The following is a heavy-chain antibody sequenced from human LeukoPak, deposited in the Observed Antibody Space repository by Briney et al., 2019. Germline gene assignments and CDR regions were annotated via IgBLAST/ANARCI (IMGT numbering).Heavy chain of an antibody. CDR2: IVGSDDAT. J-gene: IGHJ3*02. D-gene: IGHD6-19*01. CDR3: AKRLYTSGWSAFDI. CDR1: GFTFSSYP. Sequence: GGSLRLSCAASGFTFSSYPMTWVRQAPGKGLEWVSAIVGSDDATYYADSVKGRFTISRDNSKNTLYLQMNSLRAEDTAVYCCAKRLYTSGWSAFDIWGQGTMVTVSS. V-gene: IGHV3-23*01.